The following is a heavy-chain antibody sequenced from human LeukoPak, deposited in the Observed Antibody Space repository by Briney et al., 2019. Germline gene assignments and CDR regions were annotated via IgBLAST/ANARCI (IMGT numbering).Heavy chain of an antibody. D-gene: IGHD2-21*01. CDR1: EFTFSRYW. CDR2: IKGDGSST. Sequence: GGSLRLSCAASEFTFSRYWMHWVRQAPGRGLVWVSRIKGDGSSTTYADSVKGRFTISRDNAKNTLYLQMNSLTAEDTAVYYRARGAYCGGDCPLPNSLYWGRGTLVTVSS. CDR3: ARGAYCGGDCPLPNSLY. V-gene: IGHV3-74*01. J-gene: IGHJ4*02.